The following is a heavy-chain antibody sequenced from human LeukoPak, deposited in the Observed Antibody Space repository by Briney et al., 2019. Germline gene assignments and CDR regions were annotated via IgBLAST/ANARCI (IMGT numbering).Heavy chain of an antibody. CDR1: GGSFSGYY. Sequence: SETLSLTCAVYGGSFSGYYWSWIRQPPGKGLEWIGEINHIGSTNYNPSLKSRVTISVDTSKNQFSLKLSSVTAADTAVYYCARELIVVVPAAPHETSYFDYWGQGTLVTVSS. CDR2: INHIGST. CDR3: ARELIVVVPAAPHETSYFDY. D-gene: IGHD2-2*01. J-gene: IGHJ4*02. V-gene: IGHV4-34*01.